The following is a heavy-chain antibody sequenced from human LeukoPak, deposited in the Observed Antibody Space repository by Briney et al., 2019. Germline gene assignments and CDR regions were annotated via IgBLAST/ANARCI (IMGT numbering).Heavy chain of an antibody. CDR3: AKGIAAAGGGGDY. CDR1: GFTFDDYA. Sequence: GRSLRLSCAASGFTFDDYAMHWVRQAPGKGLEWVSGISWNSGSIGYADSVKGRFTISRDNAKNSLYLQMNSLRAEDTALYYCAKGIAAAGGGGDYWGQGTLVTVSS. D-gene: IGHD6-13*01. J-gene: IGHJ4*02. CDR2: ISWNSGSI. V-gene: IGHV3-9*01.